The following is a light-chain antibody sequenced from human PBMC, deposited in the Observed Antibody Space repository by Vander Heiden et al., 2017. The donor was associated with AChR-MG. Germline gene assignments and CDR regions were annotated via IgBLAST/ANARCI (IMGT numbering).Light chain of an antibody. CDR3: QQDNSYRT. V-gene: IGKV1-5*01. J-gene: IGKJ1*01. Sequence: DIQMTQSPSTLSASVGDRVTITCRASQSISSWLAWYQQNPGKAPKLLIYDASRLESGVPSRFSGSGSGTEFTLTISSLQPDDFATYYCQQDNSYRTFGQGTKVEIK. CDR2: DAS. CDR1: QSISSW.